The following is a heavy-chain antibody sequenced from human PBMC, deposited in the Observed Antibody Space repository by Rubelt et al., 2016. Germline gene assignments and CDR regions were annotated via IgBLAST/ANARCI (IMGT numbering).Heavy chain of an antibody. CDR3: SSGAVAGTFDY. CDR1: DDSISDSTYY. D-gene: IGHD6-19*01. CDR2: IYYSGST. J-gene: IGHJ4*02. Sequence: QLQLQVSGPGLVKPSETLSLSCTVSDDSISDSTYYWAWIRQPPGKRLEWIGSIYYSGSTYYNPSLKSRVTISVDTSKNQFSLKLSSVTAADTAVYYCSSGAVAGTFDYWGQGTLVTVSS. V-gene: IGHV4-39*01.